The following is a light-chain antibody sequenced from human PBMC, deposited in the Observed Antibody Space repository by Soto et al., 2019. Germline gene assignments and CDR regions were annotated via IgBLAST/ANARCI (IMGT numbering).Light chain of an antibody. CDR3: QHYNNWPIT. CDR2: GTS. J-gene: IGKJ5*01. CDR1: QSVASN. Sequence: EIVMTQSPASLSVSPGESVTLSCRASQSVASNLAWYRQKPGQAPRLLIYGTSTRATGVPARFSGSGSGTDFTLTISSLQAADFAVYHCQHYNNWPITFGQGTRLEI. V-gene: IGKV3-15*01.